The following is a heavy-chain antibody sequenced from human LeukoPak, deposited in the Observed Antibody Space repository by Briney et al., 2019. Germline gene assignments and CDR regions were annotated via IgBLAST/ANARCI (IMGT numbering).Heavy chain of an antibody. CDR2: IHLGDSDT. Sequence: GESLKISCKGSGYSFTSYWIGWVRQMPGKGLEWMGIIHLGDSDTRYSPSFQGQVTISADKSISAAYLQWSSLKASDTAMYYCASTYCSSTSCYGPQGAFDIWGQGAMVTASS. CDR3: ASTYCSSTSCYGPQGAFDI. V-gene: IGHV5-51*01. D-gene: IGHD2-2*01. J-gene: IGHJ3*02. CDR1: GYSFTSYW.